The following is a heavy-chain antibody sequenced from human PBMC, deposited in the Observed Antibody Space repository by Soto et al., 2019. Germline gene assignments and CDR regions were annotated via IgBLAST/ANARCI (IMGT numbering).Heavy chain of an antibody. Sequence: SVKVSCKASGGTFSSYAISWVRQAPGQGLEWMGGIIPIFGTANYAQKFQGRVTITADESTSTAYMELSSLRSEDTAVYYCARDKCVTKELSYYGVVVWGQGTTVTVSS. D-gene: IGHD4-4*01. CDR1: GGTFSSYA. J-gene: IGHJ6*02. CDR2: IIPIFGTA. V-gene: IGHV1-69*13. CDR3: ARDKCVTKELSYYGVVV.